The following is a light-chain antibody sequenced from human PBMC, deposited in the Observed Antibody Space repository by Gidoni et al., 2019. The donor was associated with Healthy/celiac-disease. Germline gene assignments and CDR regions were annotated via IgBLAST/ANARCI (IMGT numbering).Light chain of an antibody. CDR3: QQYNSWWT. Sequence: DIQMTQSPSTLSASVGDRVTITCRASQSISSWLAWYQQKPGKAPKLLIYGASSLESGVPSRFSGSGSGTEFTLTISNLQPDDFATYYCQQYNSWWTFGQXTKVEIK. V-gene: IGKV1-5*01. CDR1: QSISSW. J-gene: IGKJ1*01. CDR2: GAS.